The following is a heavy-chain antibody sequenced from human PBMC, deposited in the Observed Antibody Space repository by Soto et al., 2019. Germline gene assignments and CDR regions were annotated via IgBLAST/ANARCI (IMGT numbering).Heavy chain of an antibody. Sequence: GGSLRLSCAASGFTFSSYAMSWVRQAPGKGLEWVSAISGSGGSTYYADSVKGRFTISRDNSKNTLYLQMNSLRAEDTAVYYCAKTPPSVVTSVYYYGMDVWGQGTTVTVSS. CDR2: ISGSGGST. J-gene: IGHJ6*02. D-gene: IGHD3-22*01. CDR1: GFTFSSYA. V-gene: IGHV3-23*01. CDR3: AKTPPSVVTSVYYYGMDV.